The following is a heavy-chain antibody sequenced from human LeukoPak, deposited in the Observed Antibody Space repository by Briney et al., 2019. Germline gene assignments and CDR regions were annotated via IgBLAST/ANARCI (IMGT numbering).Heavy chain of an antibody. CDR1: GFTFDDYA. D-gene: IGHD3-16*01. V-gene: IGHV3-9*01. CDR2: ISWNSGSI. CDR3: ARHRGISTRDFEY. Sequence: GGSLRLSCAASGFTFDDYAMHWVRQAPGKGLEWVSGISWNSGSIGYADSVKGRFTISRDNAKNSLYLQMNSLRAEDTAVYYCARHRGISTRDFEYWGQGTLVTVSS. J-gene: IGHJ4*02.